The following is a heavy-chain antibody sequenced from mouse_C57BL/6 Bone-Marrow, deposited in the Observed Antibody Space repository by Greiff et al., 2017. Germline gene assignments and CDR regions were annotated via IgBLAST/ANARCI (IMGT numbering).Heavy chain of an antibody. CDR2: IYPRSGNT. CDR3: ARGYGYGYYFDY. CDR1: GYTFTSYG. V-gene: IGHV1-81*01. Sequence: QVQLQQSGAELARPGASVKLSCKASGYTFTSYGISWVKQRTGQGLEWIGEIYPRSGNTYYNEKFKGKATLTADKSSSTAYMELRSLTSEDSAVYFCARGYGYGYYFDYWGQGTTLTVSS. J-gene: IGHJ2*01. D-gene: IGHD2-2*01.